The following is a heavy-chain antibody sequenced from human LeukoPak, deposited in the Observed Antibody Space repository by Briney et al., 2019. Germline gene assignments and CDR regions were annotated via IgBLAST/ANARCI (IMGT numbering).Heavy chain of an antibody. CDR3: AIEGYYDSSGYYYFDY. CDR1: GLTFSDYY. Sequence: GGSLRLSCAASGLTFSDYYVSWIRQAPGKGLEWVSYISSSSSYTNYADSVKGRFTISRDNAKNSLYLQMNSLRAEDTAVYYCAIEGYYDSSGYYYFDYWGQGTLVTVSS. D-gene: IGHD3-22*01. CDR2: ISSSSSYT. V-gene: IGHV3-11*06. J-gene: IGHJ4*02.